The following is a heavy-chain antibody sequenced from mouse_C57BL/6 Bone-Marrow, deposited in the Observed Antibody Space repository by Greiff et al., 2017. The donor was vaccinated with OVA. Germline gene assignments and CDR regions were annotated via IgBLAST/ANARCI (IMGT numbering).Heavy chain of an antibody. V-gene: IGHV1-81*01. D-gene: IGHD2-4*01. CDR1: GYTFTSYG. CDR2: IYPRSGNT. J-gene: IGHJ2*01. CDR3: ARSYYDYDGYYFDY. Sequence: QVQLKESGAELARPGASVKLSCKASGYTFTSYGISWVKQRTGQGLEWIGEIYPRSGNTYYNEKFKGKATLTADKSSSTAYMELRSLTSEDSAVYFCARSYYDYDGYYFDYWGQGTTLTVSS.